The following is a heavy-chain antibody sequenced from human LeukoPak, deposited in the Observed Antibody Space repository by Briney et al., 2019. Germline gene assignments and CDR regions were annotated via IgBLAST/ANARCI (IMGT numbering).Heavy chain of an antibody. Sequence: PSETLSLTCAVYGESFSEYYWMWIRQPAGKGLEWLVEINHVGSANYNPSLKSRVAISVDTSKNQFFLKLNSVTAADTAVYYCARGPPPGATAYGVVDSWGQGTLVTVSS. J-gene: IGHJ5*01. V-gene: IGHV4-34*01. CDR3: ARGPPPGATAYGVVDS. CDR1: GESFSEYY. CDR2: INHVGSA. D-gene: IGHD3-16*01.